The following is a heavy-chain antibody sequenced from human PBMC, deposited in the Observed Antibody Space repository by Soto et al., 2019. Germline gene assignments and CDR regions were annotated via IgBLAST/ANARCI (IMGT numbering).Heavy chain of an antibody. CDR3: ARQGYCSNTACYIVDY. J-gene: IGHJ4*02. Sequence: GESRKISCTGSGYSFTNYWIGWVRQMPGKGLEWMGIIYPGDSNTRYSPSFQGQVTISADKSISTAYLQWSSLKASDTAMYFCARQGYCSNTACYIVDYWGQGTLVTVSS. CDR2: IYPGDSNT. V-gene: IGHV5-51*01. CDR1: GYSFTNYW. D-gene: IGHD2-2*02.